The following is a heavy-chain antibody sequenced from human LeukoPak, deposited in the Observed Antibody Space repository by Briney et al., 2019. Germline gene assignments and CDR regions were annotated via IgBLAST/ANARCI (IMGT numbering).Heavy chain of an antibody. V-gene: IGHV3-73*01. Sequence: GGSLRLSCAASGFTFSGSAIHWVRQSSGKGLEWVGQIDKKDKGYATATAYAASVKGRFTISRDDSINTVYLQMKSLKTEDTALYYCTRDSGTYNWFDPWGQGTLVTVSS. CDR3: TRDSGTYNWFDP. D-gene: IGHD1-26*01. CDR2: IDKKDKGYATAT. CDR1: GFTFSGSA. J-gene: IGHJ5*02.